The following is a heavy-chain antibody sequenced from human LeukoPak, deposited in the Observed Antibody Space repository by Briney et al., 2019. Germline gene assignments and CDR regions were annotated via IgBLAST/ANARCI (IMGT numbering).Heavy chain of an antibody. Sequence: SETLSLTCTVSGGSISSYYWSWIRQPPGKGLEWIGYIYYSGSSYYNPSLKSRVTISVDTSKNQFSLKLSSVTAADTAVYYCASISGSYSDAFDIWGQGTMVTVSS. V-gene: IGHV4-59*01. J-gene: IGHJ3*02. CDR1: GGSISSYY. D-gene: IGHD1-26*01. CDR2: IYYSGSS. CDR3: ASISGSYSDAFDI.